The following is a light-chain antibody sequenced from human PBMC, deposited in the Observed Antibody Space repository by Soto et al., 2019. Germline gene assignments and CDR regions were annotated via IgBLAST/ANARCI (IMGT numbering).Light chain of an antibody. CDR2: GAS. J-gene: IGKJ1*01. Sequence: EIVMTQSPATLSVSPGERATLSCRASQSVNSNLAWYQQNPDQAPRLLIYGASTRATGVPARFSGSGSGTEFTLTISSLQSEDFAFYFCQQYNSWPTFGQWTKGDIK. V-gene: IGKV3-15*01. CDR3: QQYNSWPT. CDR1: QSVNSN.